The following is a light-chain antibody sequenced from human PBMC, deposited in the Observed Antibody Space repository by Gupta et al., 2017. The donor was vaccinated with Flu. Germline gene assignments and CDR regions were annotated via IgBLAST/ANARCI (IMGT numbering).Light chain of an antibody. CDR3: QSADSGIWV. Sequence: SPGQTARITCSGDALAKQYAYWYQQKPGQAPVLVIYRDTERPSGIPERFSGSSSGTTVTLTISGVQAEDEGDYYCQSADSGIWVFGGGTKLTVL. V-gene: IGLV3-25*03. CDR2: RDT. CDR1: ALAKQY. J-gene: IGLJ3*02.